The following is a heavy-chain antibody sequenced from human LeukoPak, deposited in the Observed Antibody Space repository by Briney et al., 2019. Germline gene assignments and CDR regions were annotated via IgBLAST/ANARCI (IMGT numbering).Heavy chain of an antibody. J-gene: IGHJ3*02. V-gene: IGHV6-1*01. D-gene: IGHD3-10*01. CDR3: ARGVFPAFDI. Sequence: SQTLSLTSDISGDCVSSNSVTWNWIRHSPSRGLEWLGRTYYSAKWFNDYAVSVRSRITINPDTSKNQFSLQLNSVTPEDTAVYYCARGVFPAFDIWGQGTMVTVSS. CDR2: TYYSAKWFN. CDR1: GDCVSSNSVT.